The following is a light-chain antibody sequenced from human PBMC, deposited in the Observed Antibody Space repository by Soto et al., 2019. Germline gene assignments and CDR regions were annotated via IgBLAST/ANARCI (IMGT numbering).Light chain of an antibody. Sequence: QSVLTQPPSVSGAPGQRVIISCTGSSSNIGAGYDVHWYQHLPGTAPKLLIYGNNNRPSGVPDRFSGSKSGTSASLAITGLQAEDEADYYCQSYDSSLSGVFGGGTQLTVL. J-gene: IGLJ3*02. CDR3: QSYDSSLSGV. CDR1: SSNIGAGYD. CDR2: GNN. V-gene: IGLV1-40*01.